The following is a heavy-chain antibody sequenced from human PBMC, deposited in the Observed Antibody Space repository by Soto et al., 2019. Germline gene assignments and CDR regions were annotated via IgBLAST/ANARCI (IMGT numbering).Heavy chain of an antibody. CDR3: AWRNYDRSGYQIEY. D-gene: IGHD3-22*01. Sequence: QVQLQESGPGLVKPSQTLSLTCTVSGGSIISGGYYWSWVRQHPGKGLEWIGYIYYSGSTYYNPSLKSRVTISVDTSKNQFSLKLSSVTAADTAVYYCAWRNYDRSGYQIEYWGQGTLVTVSS. V-gene: IGHV4-31*03. CDR1: GGSIISGGYY. J-gene: IGHJ4*02. CDR2: IYYSGST.